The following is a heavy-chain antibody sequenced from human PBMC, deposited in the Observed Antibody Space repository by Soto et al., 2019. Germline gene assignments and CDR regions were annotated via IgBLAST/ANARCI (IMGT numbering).Heavy chain of an antibody. D-gene: IGHD5-12*01. CDR1: GGSISGHS. V-gene: IGHV4-4*07. CDR3: VRGRSYSVYDF. J-gene: IGHJ4*02. Sequence: PSETLSLTCTVSGGSISGHSWIWIRQPAGRGLEWIGHIYPSGSTSYNPSLRSRVTMSLDTSKNQIFLNLTSVTAADTAVFYCVRGRSYSVYDFWGPGTLVTVS. CDR2: IYPSGST.